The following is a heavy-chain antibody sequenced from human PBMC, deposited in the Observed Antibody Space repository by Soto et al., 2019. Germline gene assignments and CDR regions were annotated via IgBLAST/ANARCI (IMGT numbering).Heavy chain of an antibody. J-gene: IGHJ3*02. V-gene: IGHV4-34*01. Sequence: SETLSLTCAVYGGSFSGYYWSWIRQPPGKGLEWIGEINHSGSTNYNPSLKSRVTISVDTSKNQISLKLSSVTAADTAVYYCARVMVELENAFDIWGQGTMVTVSS. CDR3: ARVMVELENAFDI. D-gene: IGHD1-1*01. CDR1: GGSFSGYY. CDR2: INHSGST.